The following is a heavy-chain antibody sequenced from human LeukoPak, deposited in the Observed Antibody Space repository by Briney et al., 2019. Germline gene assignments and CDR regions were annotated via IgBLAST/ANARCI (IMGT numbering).Heavy chain of an antibody. D-gene: IGHD3-3*01. CDR3: ARDLDVRFLVAYFDY. J-gene: IGHJ4*02. Sequence: KTGGSLRLSCAASGFTFNNYNMNWVRQAPGKGLEWVSSISDSSSYIYYADSVKGRFTISRDNAKNSLYLQMNSLRAEDTAVYYCARDLDVRFLVAYFDYWGQGTLVTVSS. CDR2: ISDSSSYI. CDR1: GFTFNNYN. V-gene: IGHV3-21*01.